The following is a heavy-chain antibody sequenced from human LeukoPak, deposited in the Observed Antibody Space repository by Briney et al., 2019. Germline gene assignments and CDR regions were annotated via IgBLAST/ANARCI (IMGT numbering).Heavy chain of an antibody. V-gene: IGHV4-59*01. Sequence: SQTLSLTCTVSGGSISSYYWSWIRQPPGKGLEWIGYIYYSGSNNYNPSLKSRVTISVDTSKNQFSLKLRSVTAADTAVYYCARGGGSYSGSYSRAFDYWGQGTLVTVSS. D-gene: IGHD1-26*01. CDR1: GGSISSYY. CDR2: IYYSGSN. CDR3: ARGGGSYSGSYSRAFDY. J-gene: IGHJ4*02.